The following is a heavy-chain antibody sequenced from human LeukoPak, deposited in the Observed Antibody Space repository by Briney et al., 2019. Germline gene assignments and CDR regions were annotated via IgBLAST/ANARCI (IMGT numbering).Heavy chain of an antibody. CDR1: GFTLSKYW. D-gene: IGHD1-26*01. CDR3: VRDFVGPDDL. Sequence: GGSLRLSRGDSGFTLSKYWMHWVRQVPGKGLTWVSRINRDGSRIDHAGSVKGRFTISRDNAKNTLYLQMNSLRPEDTAVYYCVRDFVGPDDLWGQGTLVTVSS. V-gene: IGHV3-74*01. J-gene: IGHJ5*02. CDR2: INRDGSRI.